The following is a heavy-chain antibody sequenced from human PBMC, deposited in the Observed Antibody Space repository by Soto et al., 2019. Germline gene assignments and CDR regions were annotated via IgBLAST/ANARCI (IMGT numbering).Heavy chain of an antibody. CDR1: GFTFSSYG. D-gene: IGHD6-6*01. J-gene: IGHJ4*02. V-gene: IGHV3-48*02. CDR2: ISSSSGTT. Sequence: EVRLVEAGGGLVQPGGSLRLSCAASGFTFSSYGMNWVRQAPGKGLEWLSYISSSSGTTSYADSVKGRFTISRDNARNSLYLQMNSLRDEDTSMYYCARGGAARPDYWGQGTLVTVSS. CDR3: ARGGAARPDY.